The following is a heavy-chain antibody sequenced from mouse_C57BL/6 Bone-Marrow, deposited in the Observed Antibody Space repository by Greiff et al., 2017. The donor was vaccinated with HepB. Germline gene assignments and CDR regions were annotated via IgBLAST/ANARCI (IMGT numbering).Heavy chain of an antibody. D-gene: IGHD2-5*01. CDR1: GYTFTSYW. CDR3: ARLETIYSNSSWFAY. V-gene: IGHV1-69*01. CDR2: IDPSDSYT. Sequence: VQLQQPGAELVMPGASVKLSCKASGYTFTSYWMHWVKQRPGQGLEWIGEIDPSDSYTNYNQKFKGKSTLTVDKSSSTAYMQLSSLTSEDSAVYYCARLETIYSNSSWFAYWGQGTLVTVSA. J-gene: IGHJ3*01.